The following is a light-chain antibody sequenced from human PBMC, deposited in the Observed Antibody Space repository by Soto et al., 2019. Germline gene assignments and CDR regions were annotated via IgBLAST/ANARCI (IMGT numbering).Light chain of an antibody. Sequence: QSALTQPASVSGSPGQSITVSCTGSSSDFGDDKYVSWYQQQPGKGPNLLIYGVNSRPSGISNRFSGSKSGNTASLTISGRQVEDEAAYFCGSFTTSRIWVFGGGTKLTVL. J-gene: IGLJ3*02. CDR2: GVN. CDR3: GSFTTSRIWV. V-gene: IGLV2-14*01. CDR1: SSDFGDDKY.